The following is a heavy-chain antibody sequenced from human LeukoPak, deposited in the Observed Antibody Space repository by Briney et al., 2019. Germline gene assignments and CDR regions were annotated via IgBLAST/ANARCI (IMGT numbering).Heavy chain of an antibody. J-gene: IGHJ6*03. D-gene: IGHD2-2*01. Sequence: GGSLRLSCAASGFTFSSYAMSWVRQAPGKGLERGSSIISSSVYISYADSVKGRFTISRDNAMNSLYLQMNSLRAEDTAVYYCARDWGGYCSSTSCYSHMDVWGKGTTVTVSS. CDR1: GFTFSSYA. V-gene: IGHV3-21*01. CDR3: ARDWGGYCSSTSCYSHMDV. CDR2: IISSSVYI.